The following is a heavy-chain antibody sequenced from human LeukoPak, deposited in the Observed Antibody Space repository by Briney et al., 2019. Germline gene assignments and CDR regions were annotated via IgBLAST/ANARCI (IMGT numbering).Heavy chain of an antibody. CDR3: AKGRRYYDFWSGYYNFDY. CDR1: GGSFSGYY. D-gene: IGHD3-3*01. J-gene: IGHJ4*02. CDR2: INHSGST. Sequence: SENLSLTCAVYGGSFSGYYWSWLRQPPGKGLEWFGEINHSGSTNYNPSLKSRVTISVDTSKNQFSLKLSSVTATVTAVYYCAKGRRYYDFWSGYYNFDYWGQGTLVTVSS. V-gene: IGHV4-34*01.